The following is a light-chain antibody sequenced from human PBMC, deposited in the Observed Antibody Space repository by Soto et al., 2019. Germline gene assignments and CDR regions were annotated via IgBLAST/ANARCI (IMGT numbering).Light chain of an antibody. CDR2: KAS. Sequence: DIQMTQSPSTLSASVGDRVTITSRASQSISNWLAWYQQKPGKAPKLLIYKASTLESGVPSRFSGSASGTEFTLTISSLQPDDFATYYCQQYNSVSLLTFGGGTKVDIK. CDR1: QSISNW. J-gene: IGKJ4*01. CDR3: QQYNSVSLLT. V-gene: IGKV1-5*03.